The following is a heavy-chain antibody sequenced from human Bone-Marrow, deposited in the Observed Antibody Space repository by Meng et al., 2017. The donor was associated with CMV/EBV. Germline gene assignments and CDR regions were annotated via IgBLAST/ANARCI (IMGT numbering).Heavy chain of an antibody. CDR2: ISYSGDT. CDR1: AGSISSYY. CDR3: ARFDMDVEGYYGMDV. V-gene: IGHV4-59*01. Sequence: GSVRLSCAVSAGSISSYYWNWLRQPPGKGLEWIGYISYSGDTNYNPSLKSRVTISVDTSKNKFSLKLSSVTAADTAFYYCARFDMDVEGYYGMDVWVQGTTVTVSS. J-gene: IGHJ6*02. D-gene: IGHD6-13*01.